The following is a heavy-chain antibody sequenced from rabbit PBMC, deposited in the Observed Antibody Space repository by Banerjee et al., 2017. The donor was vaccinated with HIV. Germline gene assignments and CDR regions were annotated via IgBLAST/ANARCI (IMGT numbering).Heavy chain of an antibody. Sequence: QEQLEESGGDLVKPEGSLTLTCTASGFTISSYYYMCWVRQAPGKGLEWIACIYAGSGSSYYASWAKGRFTISKTSSTTVTLQMTSLTAADTATYFCARDAGAVGHSYYFTLWGPGTLVTVS. CDR3: ARDAGAVGHSYYFTL. V-gene: IGHV1S45*01. D-gene: IGHD7-1*01. CDR1: GFTISSYYY. CDR2: IYAGSGSS. J-gene: IGHJ4*01.